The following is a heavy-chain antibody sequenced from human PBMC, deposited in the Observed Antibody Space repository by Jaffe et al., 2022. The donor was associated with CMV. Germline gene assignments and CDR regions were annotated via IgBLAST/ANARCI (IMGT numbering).Heavy chain of an antibody. D-gene: IGHD3-16*01. Sequence: QVQLQESGPGLVKPSETLSLTCTVSGGSISSYYWSWIRQPPGKGLEWIGYIYYSGSTNYNPSLKSRVTISVDTSKNQFSLKLSSVTAADTAVYYCARLRGELIFRSGWYFDYWGQGTLVTVSS. CDR3: ARLRGELIFRSGWYFDY. CDR1: GGSISSYY. J-gene: IGHJ4*02. CDR2: IYYSGST. V-gene: IGHV4-59*08.